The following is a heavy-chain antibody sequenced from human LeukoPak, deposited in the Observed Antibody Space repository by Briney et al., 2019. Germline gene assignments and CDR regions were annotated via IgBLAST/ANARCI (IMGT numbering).Heavy chain of an antibody. D-gene: IGHD1-26*01. J-gene: IGHJ4*02. Sequence: GGSLRLSCAASGFTFSNAWMSWVRQAPGKGLEWVGRIKSKTDGGTRDHAAPVKGRFTISRDDSKNTLYPQMNSLKTEDTAVYYCTSYRYSGSAVFDYWGQGTLVTVSS. V-gene: IGHV3-15*01. CDR1: GFTFSNAW. CDR2: IKSKTDGGTR. CDR3: TSYRYSGSAVFDY.